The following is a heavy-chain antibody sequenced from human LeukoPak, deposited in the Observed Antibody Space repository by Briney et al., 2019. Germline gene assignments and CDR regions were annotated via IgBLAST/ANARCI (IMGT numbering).Heavy chain of an antibody. CDR3: ARQCCRGASPGFDP. CDR2: NYPGDSDT. D-gene: IGHD3-10*01. V-gene: IGHV5-51*01. J-gene: IGHJ5*02. CDR1: GYSFTDYW. Sequence: GESLKISCKGSGYSFTDYWIAWVRQMPGKGLEWMGSNYPGDSDTRYSPSFQGQVTFSADKSISTAYLQWSSLRASDTAIYYCARQCCRGASPGFDPWGQGTLVTVSS.